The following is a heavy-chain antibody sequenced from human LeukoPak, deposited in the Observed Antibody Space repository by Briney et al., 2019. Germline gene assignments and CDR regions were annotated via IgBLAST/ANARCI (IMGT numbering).Heavy chain of an antibody. J-gene: IGHJ3*02. D-gene: IGHD3-22*01. V-gene: IGHV1-69*06. CDR1: GGTFSSYA. CDR2: IIPIFGTA. Sequence: GASVTVSCKASGGTFSSYAISWVRQAPGQGLEWMGGIIPIFGTANYAQKFQGRVTITADKSTSTAYMELSSLRSEDTAVYYCARYNPYYDSSGYILEAGAFDIWGQGTMVTVSS. CDR3: ARYNPYYDSSGYILEAGAFDI.